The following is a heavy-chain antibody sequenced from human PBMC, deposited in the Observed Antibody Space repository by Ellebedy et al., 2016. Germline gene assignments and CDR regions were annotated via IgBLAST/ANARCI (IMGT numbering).Heavy chain of an antibody. J-gene: IGHJ4*02. CDR1: GGTFSSYA. V-gene: IGHV1-69*04. D-gene: IGHD4-17*01. CDR2: IIPILGIA. Sequence: ASVKVSCKASGGTFSSYAISWVRQAPGQGLEWMGRIIPILGIANYAQKFQGRVTITADKSTSTAYMELSSLRSEDTAVYYCARRSRGDFPPYYFDYWGQGTLVTVSS. CDR3: ARRSRGDFPPYYFDY.